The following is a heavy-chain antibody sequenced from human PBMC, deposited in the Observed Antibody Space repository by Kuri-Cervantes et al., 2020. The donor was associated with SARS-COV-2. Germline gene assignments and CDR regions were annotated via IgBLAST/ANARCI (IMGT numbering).Heavy chain of an antibody. Sequence: SVKVSCKASGGTFSSYAISWVRQAPGQGLEWMGGIIPIFGTANYAQKFQGRVTITTDESTSTAYMELSSLRSEDTAVYYCARFTDYYDSSGVDYWGQGTLVTVSS. V-gene: IGHV1-69*05. J-gene: IGHJ4*02. D-gene: IGHD3-22*01. CDR1: GGTFSSYA. CDR2: IIPIFGTA. CDR3: ARFTDYYDSSGVDY.